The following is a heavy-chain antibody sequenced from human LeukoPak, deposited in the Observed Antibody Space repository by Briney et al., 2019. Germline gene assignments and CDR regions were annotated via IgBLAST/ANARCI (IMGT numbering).Heavy chain of an antibody. D-gene: IGHD3-3*01. CDR1: GYTFTDYY. CDR3: ARHNDFFDY. V-gene: IGHV1-2*02. CDR2: INPNSRGT. Sequence: ASVKVSCKASGYTFTDYYMHWVRQAPGQGLEWMGWINPNSRGTDSAQKFQGRFSMTRDTSISTAYMELSRLRSDDTAMYYCARHNDFFDYWGQGTLVTVSS. J-gene: IGHJ4*02.